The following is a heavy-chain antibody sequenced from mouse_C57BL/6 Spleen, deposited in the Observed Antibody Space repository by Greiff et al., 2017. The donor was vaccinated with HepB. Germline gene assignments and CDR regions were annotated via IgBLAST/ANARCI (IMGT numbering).Heavy chain of an antibody. CDR2: IDPSDSET. CDR3: ARWGGTDFDY. D-gene: IGHD3-3*01. J-gene: IGHJ2*01. Sequence: QVQLQQPGAELVRPGSSVKLSCKASGYTFTSYWMNWVKQRPIQGLAWIGKIDPSDSETHYNHKLKDKATLTVDKSSSTAYMPLSSLTSEDSAVYYCARWGGTDFDYWGQGTTLTVSS. V-gene: IGHV1-52*01. CDR1: GYTFTSYW.